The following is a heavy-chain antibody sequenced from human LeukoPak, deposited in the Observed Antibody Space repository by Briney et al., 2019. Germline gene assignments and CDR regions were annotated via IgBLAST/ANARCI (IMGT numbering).Heavy chain of an antibody. J-gene: IGHJ4*02. D-gene: IGHD5-18*01. V-gene: IGHV3-30*03. CDR2: ISYDGRDQ. CDR1: GFASSYYA. CDR3: ARESGYSYNRGYLDS. Sequence: HPGGSLRLSCAASGFASSYYAMHWVRQAPGRGLEWVAVISYDGRDQKYADSVSGRFIISRDDSNKTLYLQLNSLRPDDTAIYYCARESGYSYNRGYLDSWGQGTLVTVSS.